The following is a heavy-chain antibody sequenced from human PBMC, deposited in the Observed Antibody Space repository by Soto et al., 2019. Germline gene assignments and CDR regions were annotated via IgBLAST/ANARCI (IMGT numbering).Heavy chain of an antibody. Sequence: ASVKVSCKASGYTFTSYGISWVRQAPGQGLEWMGWISAYNGNTNYAQKLQGRVTMTTDTSTSTAYMELRSLRSDATAVYYCARANLVAATYDAFDIWGQGKMVTVSS. CDR1: GYTFTSYG. CDR2: ISAYNGNT. J-gene: IGHJ3*02. D-gene: IGHD2-15*01. CDR3: ARANLVAATYDAFDI. V-gene: IGHV1-18*04.